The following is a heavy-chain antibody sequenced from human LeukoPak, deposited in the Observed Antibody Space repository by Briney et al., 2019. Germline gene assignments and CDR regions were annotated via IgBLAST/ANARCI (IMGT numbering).Heavy chain of an antibody. CDR3: ARRDGFREF. J-gene: IGHJ4*02. D-gene: IGHD3-10*01. CDR1: GGSISSSSYY. V-gene: IGHV4-39*01. Sequence: SETLSLTCTASGGSISSSSYYWGWIRQPPGKGLEWIGSIYYSGSTYYNPSLKSRVTISVDTSKNQFSLKLSSVTAADTAVYYCARRDGFREFWGQGTLVTVSS. CDR2: IYYSGST.